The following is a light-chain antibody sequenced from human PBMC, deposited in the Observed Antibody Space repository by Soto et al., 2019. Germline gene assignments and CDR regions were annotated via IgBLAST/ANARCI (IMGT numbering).Light chain of an antibody. CDR2: EVT. J-gene: IGLJ1*01. Sequence: QSALTQPASVSGSPGQSITISCTGTSSDVGGYNYVSWYQHHPGKAPQLMMYEVTNRPSGVSNRFSGSKSGNTASLTISGLQAEDEADYYCSSYTNINTRACVFGTGTKVTVL. CDR1: SSDVGGYNY. V-gene: IGLV2-14*01. CDR3: SSYTNINTRACV.